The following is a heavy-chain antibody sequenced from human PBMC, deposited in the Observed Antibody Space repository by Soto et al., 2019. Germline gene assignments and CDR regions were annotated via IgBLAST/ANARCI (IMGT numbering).Heavy chain of an antibody. V-gene: IGHV4-59*01. D-gene: IGHD3-22*01. J-gene: IGHJ4*02. Sequence: PSETLSLTCTVSGGSISSYYWSWIRQPPGKGLEWIGYIYYSGSTNYNPSLKSRVTISVDTSKNQFSLKLSSVTAADTAVYYCARESGDYYDSSGYHYWGQGTLVTVS. CDR1: GGSISSYY. CDR2: IYYSGST. CDR3: ARESGDYYDSSGYHY.